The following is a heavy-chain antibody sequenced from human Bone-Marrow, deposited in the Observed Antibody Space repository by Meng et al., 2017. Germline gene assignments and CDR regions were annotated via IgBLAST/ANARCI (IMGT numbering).Heavy chain of an antibody. CDR2: INHSGST. CDR1: GGSFSGYY. V-gene: IGHV4-34*01. D-gene: IGHD3-16*02. CDR3: ARGGYDYVWGSYRYTGYFDY. J-gene: IGHJ4*02. Sequence: SQTLSLTCAVYGGSFSGYYWSWIRQPPGKGLEWIGEINHSGSTNYNPSLKSRVTMSIDTSKNQFSLKLSSVTAADTAVYYCARGGYDYVWGSYRYTGYFDYWGQGTLVTVSS.